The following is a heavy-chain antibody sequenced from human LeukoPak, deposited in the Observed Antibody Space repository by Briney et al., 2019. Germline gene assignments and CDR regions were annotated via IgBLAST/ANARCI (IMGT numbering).Heavy chain of an antibody. CDR3: AKDAIVATIFGYFDY. CDR1: GFTLSSYW. D-gene: IGHD5-12*01. CDR2: INRDGSEK. Sequence: GGSLRLSCAASGFTLSSYWMSWVRQAPGKGLEWVANINRDGSEKYYVDSVKGRFTISRDNAKNSLYLQMNSLRAEDTSVYYCAKDAIVATIFGYFDYWGQGTLVTVSS. V-gene: IGHV3-7*01. J-gene: IGHJ4*02.